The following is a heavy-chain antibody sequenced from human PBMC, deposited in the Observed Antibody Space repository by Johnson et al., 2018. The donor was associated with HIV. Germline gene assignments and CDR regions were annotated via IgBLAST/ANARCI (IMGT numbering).Heavy chain of an antibody. CDR3: AKGGSGTTRIRAQKGAFDI. D-gene: IGHD6-19*01. Sequence: QVLLVESGGGVVQPGRSLRLSCAASGFTFSSYAMHWVRQAPGKGLEWVAFIRYDGSNKYFAASVKGRFTISRDNSKNTLYLQMNSLRAEDTAVYYCAKGGSGTTRIRAQKGAFDIWGQGTMVTVSS. V-gene: IGHV3-30*02. CDR2: IRYDGSNK. J-gene: IGHJ3*02. CDR1: GFTFSSYA.